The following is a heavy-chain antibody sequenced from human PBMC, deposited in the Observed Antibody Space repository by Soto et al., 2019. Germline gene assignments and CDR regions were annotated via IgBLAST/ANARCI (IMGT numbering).Heavy chain of an antibody. Sequence: QVQLVQSGAEVKKPGSSVKVSCKASGGTFSSYTISWVRQAPGQGLEWMGRIIPILGIANYAQKFQGRVTITADKPTSTAYMELSSLRSEDTAVYYCARGAAPLQSPPDYWGQGTLVTVSS. V-gene: IGHV1-69*02. D-gene: IGHD6-13*01. CDR3: ARGAAPLQSPPDY. CDR2: IIPILGIA. J-gene: IGHJ4*02. CDR1: GGTFSSYT.